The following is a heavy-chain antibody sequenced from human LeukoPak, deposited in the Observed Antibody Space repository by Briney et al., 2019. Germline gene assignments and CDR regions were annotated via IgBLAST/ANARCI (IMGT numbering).Heavy chain of an antibody. V-gene: IGHV4-34*01. CDR3: ARRIQSGWFDP. D-gene: IGHD5-18*01. CDR1: GGSFSGYY. CDR2: INHSGST. J-gene: IGHJ5*02. Sequence: KPSETLSLTCAVYGGSFSGYYWSWIRQPPGKGLEWIGEINHSGSTNYNPSLKSRVTISVDTSKNQFSLKLSSVTAADTAVYYCARRIQSGWFDPWGQGTLVTVSS.